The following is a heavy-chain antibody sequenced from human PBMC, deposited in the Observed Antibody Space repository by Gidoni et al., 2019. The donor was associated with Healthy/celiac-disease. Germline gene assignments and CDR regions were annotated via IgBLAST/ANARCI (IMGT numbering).Heavy chain of an antibody. Sequence: QVQLVESGGGVVQPGRSLRLSCAASGFTFSSYAMHWVRQAPGKGLEWVAVISYDGSNKYYADSVKGRFTISRDNSKNTLYLQMNSLRAEDTAVYYCARDYRAGHYYYYGMDVWGQGTTVTVSS. CDR2: ISYDGSNK. D-gene: IGHD6-13*01. V-gene: IGHV3-30-3*01. J-gene: IGHJ6*02. CDR1: GFTFSSYA. CDR3: ARDYRAGHYYYYGMDV.